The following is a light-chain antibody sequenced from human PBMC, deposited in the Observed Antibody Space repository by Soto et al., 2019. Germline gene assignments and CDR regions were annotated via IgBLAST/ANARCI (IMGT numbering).Light chain of an antibody. V-gene: IGKV3-15*01. Sequence: EIVMTQSPATLSVSPGERATLSCRASQSVSSNLAWYQQKPGQAPRLLIYGASTRATGIPARFSGNGSGTEFTLTISSLQSEDFAVYYYQQYNNWPPYTFGQGTKLEIK. CDR2: GAS. CDR1: QSVSSN. CDR3: QQYNNWPPYT. J-gene: IGKJ2*01.